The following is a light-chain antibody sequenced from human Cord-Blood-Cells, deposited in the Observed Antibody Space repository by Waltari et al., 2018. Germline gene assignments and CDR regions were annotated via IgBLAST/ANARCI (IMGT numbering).Light chain of an antibody. V-gene: IGKV3-20*01. Sequence: EIVLTQSPGTLSLSPGERATLSCRASQSVSSSYLAWYQQKPGQAPRPLIYGASSRATGIPDRFSGSGSGTGFTLTISRLEPEDFAVYYCQQYGSSPMYTFGQGTKLEIK. CDR3: QQYGSSPMYT. CDR1: QSVSSSY. CDR2: GAS. J-gene: IGKJ2*01.